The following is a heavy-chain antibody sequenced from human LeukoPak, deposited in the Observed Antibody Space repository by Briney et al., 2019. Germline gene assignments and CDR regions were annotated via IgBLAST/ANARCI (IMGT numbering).Heavy chain of an antibody. CDR1: GGPISSYY. Sequence: ASETLSLTCTVSGGPISSYYWSWIRQPPGKGLEWIGYIYYSGSTNYNPSLKSRVTISVDTSKNQFSLKLSSVTAADTAVYYCARHDVAAVPFDYWGQGTLVTVSS. CDR2: IYYSGST. CDR3: ARHDVAAVPFDY. V-gene: IGHV4-59*08. J-gene: IGHJ4*02. D-gene: IGHD6-13*01.